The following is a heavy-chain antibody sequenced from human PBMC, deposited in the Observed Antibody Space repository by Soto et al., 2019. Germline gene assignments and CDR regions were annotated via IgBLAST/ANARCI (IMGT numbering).Heavy chain of an antibody. D-gene: IGHD2-21*02. V-gene: IGHV4-39*01. CDR3: ARHFPVYCGGDGYAILDYDIDV. CDR1: GGSISSSSYY. Sequence: QLQLQESGPGLVKPSETLSLTCTVSGGSISSSSYYWGWIRQPPGKGLEWLGSIYYSGRTYYNPSIKSRVIIHVDTSNNQFSSTLSAVTAADTSVYYCARHFPVYCGGDGYAILDYDIDVWVQGTTVTVSS. J-gene: IGHJ6*02. CDR2: IYYSGRT.